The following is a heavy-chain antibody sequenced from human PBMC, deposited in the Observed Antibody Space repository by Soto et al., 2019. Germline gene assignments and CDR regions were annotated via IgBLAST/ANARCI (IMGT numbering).Heavy chain of an antibody. CDR3: LSCFPIFGVVTLYYYYMDV. CDR1: GYTFTSYD. J-gene: IGHJ6*03. Sequence: ASVKVSCKASGYTFTSYDINWVRQATGQGLEWMGWMNPNSGNTGYAQKLKGRVTMTRNTSISTAYMELSSLRSEDTAVYYCLSCFPIFGVVTLYYYYMDVWGKGTTVTVSS. D-gene: IGHD3-3*01. CDR2: MNPNSGNT. V-gene: IGHV1-8*01.